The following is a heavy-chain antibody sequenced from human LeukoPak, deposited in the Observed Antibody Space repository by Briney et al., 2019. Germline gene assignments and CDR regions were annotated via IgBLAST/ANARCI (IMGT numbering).Heavy chain of an antibody. CDR1: GFTFSSYG. V-gene: IGHV3-30*02. CDR2: IRYDGSNK. D-gene: IGHD1-26*01. Sequence: GGSLRLSCAASGFTFSSYGMHWVRQAPGKGLEWVAFIRYDGSNKYYADSVKGRFTISRDNSKNTLYLQMNSLRAEDTAVYYCAKRPRRSGSYGNWFDPWGQGTLVTVSS. J-gene: IGHJ5*02. CDR3: AKRPRRSGSYGNWFDP.